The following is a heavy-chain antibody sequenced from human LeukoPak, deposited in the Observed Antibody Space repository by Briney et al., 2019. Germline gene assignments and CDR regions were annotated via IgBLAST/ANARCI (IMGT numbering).Heavy chain of an antibody. D-gene: IGHD2-2*01. J-gene: IGHJ5*02. Sequence: PSETLSLTCTVSGGSISSYYWSWIRQPPGKGLEWIGYIYTSGSTNYNPSLKSRVTISVGTSKHQFALKLSSVTAADTAGYYCARQGFVVVPDARRSRTQNWFDPWGQGPLVPVSS. CDR2: IYTSGST. CDR3: ARQGFVVVPDARRSRTQNWFDP. V-gene: IGHV4-4*09. CDR1: GGSISSYY.